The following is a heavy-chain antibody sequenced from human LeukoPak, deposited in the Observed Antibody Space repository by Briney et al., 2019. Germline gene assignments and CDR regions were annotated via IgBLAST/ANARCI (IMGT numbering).Heavy chain of an antibody. V-gene: IGHV4-4*07. J-gene: IGHJ4*02. Sequence: PSETLSLTCTVSGGSISSYYWSWIRQPAGKGLEWIGRIYTSGSTNYNPSLKSRVTMSVDTSKNQFSLKLSSVTAADTAVYYCAREENTIFGVVIDYWGQGTLVTVSS. CDR2: IYTSGST. CDR1: GGSISSYY. CDR3: AREENTIFGVVIDY. D-gene: IGHD3-3*01.